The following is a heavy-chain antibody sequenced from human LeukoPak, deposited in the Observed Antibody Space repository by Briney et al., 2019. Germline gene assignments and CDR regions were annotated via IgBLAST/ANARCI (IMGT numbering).Heavy chain of an antibody. D-gene: IGHD2-2*01. CDR1: GYTFTSYG. J-gene: IGHJ4*02. CDR3: ARGGEPYMSTGGSDY. CDR2: IIPIFGTA. Sequence: ASVKVSCKASGYTFTSYGISWVRQAPGQGLEWMGWIIPIFGTANYAQKFQGRVTITTDESTSTAYMELSSLRSEDTAVYYCARGGEPYMSTGGSDYWGQGTLVTVSS. V-gene: IGHV1-69*05.